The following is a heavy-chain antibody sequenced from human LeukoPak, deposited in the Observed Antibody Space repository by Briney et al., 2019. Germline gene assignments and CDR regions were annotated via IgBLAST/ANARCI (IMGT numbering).Heavy chain of an antibody. CDR2: IDSSSSTI. J-gene: IGHJ4*02. CDR1: GFTFSSYS. CDR3: ASPFDY. Sequence: GGSLRLSCAASGFTFSSYSMNWVRQAPGTGLEWVSYIDSSSSTIYYADSVKGRFTISRDNAKNSLYLQMNSLRAEDTAVYYCASPFDYWGQGTLVTVSS. V-gene: IGHV3-48*01.